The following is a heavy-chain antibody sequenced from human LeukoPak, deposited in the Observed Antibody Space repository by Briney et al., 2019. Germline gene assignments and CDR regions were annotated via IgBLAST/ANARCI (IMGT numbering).Heavy chain of an antibody. CDR1: GGSFSGYY. CDR3: ASLVVPNYYFDY. J-gene: IGHJ4*02. D-gene: IGHD2-15*01. V-gene: IGHV4-34*01. Sequence: SETLSLTCAVYGGSFSGYYWSWIRQPPGKGLEWIGEINHSGSTNYNPSLKGRVTISVDTSKNQFSLKLSSVTAADTAVYYCASLVVPNYYFDYWGQGTLVTVSS. CDR2: INHSGST.